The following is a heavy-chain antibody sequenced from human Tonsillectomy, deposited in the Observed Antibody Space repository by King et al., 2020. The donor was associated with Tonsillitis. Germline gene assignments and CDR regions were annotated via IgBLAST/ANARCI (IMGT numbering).Heavy chain of an antibody. J-gene: IGHJ5*02. V-gene: IGHV1-18*01. CDR2: ISAYNGHT. CDR1: GYTFSSYA. D-gene: IGHD4-11*01. Sequence: QLVQSGAEVKKPGASVKVSCKASGYTFSSYAITWVRQAPGQGLEWMGWISAYNGHTNYAQKFQGRVTMTTDTSTSTAYMELRSLRSDDTAVYYCARDPGITTNNWFDPWGQGTLVTVSS. CDR3: ARDPGITTNNWFDP.